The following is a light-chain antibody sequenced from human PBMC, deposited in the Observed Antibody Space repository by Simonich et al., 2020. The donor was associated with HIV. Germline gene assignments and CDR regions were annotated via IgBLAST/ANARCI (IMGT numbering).Light chain of an antibody. CDR3: SSYTSSSTWV. Sequence: QSALTQPPSPSGSPGQSFTISCTGTSSDVGGYNYASWSQPHPGKAPKLMIYDVRKRPSGVSNRFSGAKSGNTASLTISGLQAEDEADYYCSSYTSSSTWVFGGGTKLTVL. CDR1: SSDVGGYNY. V-gene: IGLV2-14*01. J-gene: IGLJ3*02. CDR2: DVR.